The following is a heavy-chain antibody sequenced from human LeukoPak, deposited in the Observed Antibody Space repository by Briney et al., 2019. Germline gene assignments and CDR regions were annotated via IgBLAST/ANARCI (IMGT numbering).Heavy chain of an antibody. J-gene: IGHJ4*02. D-gene: IGHD6-19*01. Sequence: ASVKVSCKTSGYTFTSYGVSWVRQAPGQGLEWMGWIGTHNGSTNYAQKFQGRVIMTTDTSTSTAYMELMSLRSDDTAVFYCARDGSGGGGYFDYWGQGTLVIVSS. CDR3: ARDGSGGGGYFDY. V-gene: IGHV1-18*01. CDR2: IGTHNGST. CDR1: GYTFTSYG.